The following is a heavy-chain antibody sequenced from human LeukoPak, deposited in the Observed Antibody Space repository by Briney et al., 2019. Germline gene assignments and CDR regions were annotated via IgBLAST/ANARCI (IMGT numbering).Heavy chain of an antibody. CDR1: GYTFRGHY. D-gene: IGHD3-22*01. CDR2: ISAYNGNT. Sequence: ASVKVSCKASGYTFRGHYIHWLRQAPGQGLEWMGWISAYNGNTNYAQKLQGRVTMTTDTSTSTAYMELRSLRSDDTAVYYCARGYGSPYYYDSSGYFDYWGQGTLVTVSS. V-gene: IGHV1-18*04. CDR3: ARGYGSPYYYDSSGYFDY. J-gene: IGHJ4*02.